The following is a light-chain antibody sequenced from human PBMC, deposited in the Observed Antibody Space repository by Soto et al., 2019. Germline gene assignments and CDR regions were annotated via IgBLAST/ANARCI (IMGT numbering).Light chain of an antibody. Sequence: EIVLTPSPATRSLSPGGRPTLSCRASQSVSSYLAWYQQKPGQAPRLLIYETSNRATGIPARFSGSGSGTDFTLTISSLEPEDFAVYYCQQRSNWPLTFGGGTKVDIK. CDR1: QSVSSY. CDR3: QQRSNWPLT. J-gene: IGKJ4*01. CDR2: ETS. V-gene: IGKV3-11*01.